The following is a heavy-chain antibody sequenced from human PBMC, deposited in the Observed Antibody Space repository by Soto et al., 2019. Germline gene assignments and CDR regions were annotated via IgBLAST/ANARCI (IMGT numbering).Heavy chain of an antibody. CDR1: GGSFSGYY. V-gene: IGHV4-34*01. CDR3: AREKPNRYYFDY. J-gene: IGHJ4*02. CDR2: INHSGST. Sequence: PSETLSLTCAVYGGSFSGYYWSWIRQPPGKGLEWIGEINHSGSTNYNPSLKSRVTISVDTSKNQFSLKLSSVTAADTAVYYCAREKPNRYYFDYWGQGTLVTVSS.